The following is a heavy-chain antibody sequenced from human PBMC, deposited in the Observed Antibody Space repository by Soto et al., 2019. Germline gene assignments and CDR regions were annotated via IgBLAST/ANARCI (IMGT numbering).Heavy chain of an antibody. D-gene: IGHD2-21*01. CDR2: INAGNGNT. CDR1: GYTFTSYA. Sequence: ASVKVSCKASGYTFTSYAMHWVRQAPGQRLEWMGWINAGNGNTKYSQKFQGRVTITRDTSASTAYMELSSLRSDDTAVYYCARVPPDIVVGSLEVAFAIWGQGTMVTVSS. J-gene: IGHJ3*02. CDR3: ARVPPDIVVGSLEVAFAI. V-gene: IGHV1-3*01.